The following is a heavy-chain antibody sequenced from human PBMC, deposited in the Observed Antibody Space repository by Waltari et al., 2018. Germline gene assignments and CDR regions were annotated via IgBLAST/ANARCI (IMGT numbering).Heavy chain of an antibody. CDR3: ARRRPAAPEGYGSGRPPYYYYYYYMDV. V-gene: IGHV4-59*08. D-gene: IGHD3-10*01. CDR1: GGSISSYY. CDR2: IYYSGST. J-gene: IGHJ6*03. Sequence: QVQLQESGPGLVKPSETLSLTCTVSGGSISSYYWSWIRQPRGKGLEWIGYIYYSGSTNYNPSLKSRVTISVDTSKNQFSLKLSSVTAADTAVYYCARRRPAAPEGYGSGRPPYYYYYYYMDVWGKGTTVTISS.